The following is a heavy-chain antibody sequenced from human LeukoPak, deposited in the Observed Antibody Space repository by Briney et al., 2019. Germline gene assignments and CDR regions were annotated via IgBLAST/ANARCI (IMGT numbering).Heavy chain of an antibody. J-gene: IGHJ4*02. V-gene: IGHV3-30*02. CDR1: GFTFSSYG. CDR2: IRYDGSNK. CDR3: APRTQLGSAYFDY. D-gene: IGHD7-27*01. Sequence: PGGSLRLSCAASGFTFSSYGMHWVRQAPGKGLEWVAFIRYDGSNKFYADSVKARFTISRDNSENTVHLQMNSLRVEDTALYYCAPRTQLGSAYFDYWGQGTLVTVSS.